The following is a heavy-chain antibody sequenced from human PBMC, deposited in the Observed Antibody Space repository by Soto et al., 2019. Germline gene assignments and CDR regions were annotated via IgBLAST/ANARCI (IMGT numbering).Heavy chain of an antibody. D-gene: IGHD4-17*01. CDR1: GFTFSSYS. CDR2: ISSRTNYM. J-gene: IGHJ6*02. CDR3: ARMGSVTTFSWSDYSYGMDV. Sequence: EVQLVESGGGLVKPGGSLRLSCAASGFTFSSYSMNWVRQAPGKGLEWVSSISSRTNYMYYADSVKGRFTISRDDAKNSLYLQMNSLRAEDTAVYYCARMGSVTTFSWSDYSYGMDVWGQGTTVTVSS. V-gene: IGHV3-21*01.